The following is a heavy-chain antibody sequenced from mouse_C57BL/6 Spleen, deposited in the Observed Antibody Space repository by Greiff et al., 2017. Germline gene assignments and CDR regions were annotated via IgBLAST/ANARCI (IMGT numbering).Heavy chain of an antibody. Sequence: EVKLVESGGGLVQPGGSLSLSCAASGFTFTDYYMSWVRQPPGKALEWLGFIRNKANGYTTEYSASVKGRFTISRDNSQSILYLQMNALRAEDSATYYCARRNYGSSLYYFDYWGQGTTLTVSS. CDR3: ARRNYGSSLYYFDY. CDR2: IRNKANGYTT. V-gene: IGHV7-3*01. CDR1: GFTFTDYY. D-gene: IGHD1-1*01. J-gene: IGHJ2*01.